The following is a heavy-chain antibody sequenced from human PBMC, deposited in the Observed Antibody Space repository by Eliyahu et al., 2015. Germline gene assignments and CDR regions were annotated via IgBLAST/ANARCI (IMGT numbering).Heavy chain of an antibody. J-gene: IGHJ5*02. V-gene: IGHV3-30*02. D-gene: IGHD3-10*01. CDR1: GFTFSNYG. CDR2: IWYDGSNK. CDR3: VKDSNYYGSGSYSWFDP. Sequence: QEQLAESGGGVVQPGGSLRLSCSASGFTFSNYGIPWVRQAPGKGLGWVAFIWYDGSNKYYADSVKGRFTISRDNFKNTLYLQMNSLRSEDRAVYYCVKDSNYYGSGSYSWFDPWGQGTLVTVSS.